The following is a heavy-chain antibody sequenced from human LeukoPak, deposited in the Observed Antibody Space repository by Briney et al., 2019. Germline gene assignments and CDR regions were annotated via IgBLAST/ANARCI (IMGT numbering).Heavy chain of an antibody. D-gene: IGHD2-15*01. CDR3: ARDSQYCSSGSCSPGASDI. Sequence: GGSLRLSCAASGFTFSSYAMHWVRQAPGKGLEWVAVISYDGSNKYYADSVKGRITISRDNSMNTLYLQMNSLRVEDTAVYYCARDSQYCSSGSCSPGASDIWGQGTMVTVSS. CDR1: GFTFSSYA. V-gene: IGHV3-30*04. J-gene: IGHJ3*02. CDR2: ISYDGSNK.